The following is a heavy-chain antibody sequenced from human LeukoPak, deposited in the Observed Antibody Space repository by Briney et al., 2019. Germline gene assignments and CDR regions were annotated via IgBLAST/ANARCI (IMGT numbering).Heavy chain of an antibody. Sequence: GGSLRLSCAASGFTLSSYGMHWVRQAPGKGLEWVAVISYDGSNKYYADSVKGRFTISRDNSKNTLYLQMNSLRAEDTAVYYCAKPASVQLWSRGYFQHWGQGTLVTVSS. CDR1: GFTLSSYG. CDR2: ISYDGSNK. V-gene: IGHV3-30*18. J-gene: IGHJ1*01. D-gene: IGHD5-18*01. CDR3: AKPASVQLWSRGYFQH.